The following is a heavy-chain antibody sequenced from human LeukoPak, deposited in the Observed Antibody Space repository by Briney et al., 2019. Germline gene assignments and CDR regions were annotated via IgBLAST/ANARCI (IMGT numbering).Heavy chain of an antibody. CDR2: INPNSGGT. CDR3: ARDRILDYYYMDV. D-gene: IGHD3-3*02. V-gene: IGHV1-2*06. Sequence: GASVKVSRKASGYTFTGYYMHWVRQAPGQGLEWMGRINPNSGGTNYAQKFQGRVTMTRDTSISTAYMELSRLRSDDTAVYYCARDRILDYYYMDVWGKGTTVTVSS. J-gene: IGHJ6*03. CDR1: GYTFTGYY.